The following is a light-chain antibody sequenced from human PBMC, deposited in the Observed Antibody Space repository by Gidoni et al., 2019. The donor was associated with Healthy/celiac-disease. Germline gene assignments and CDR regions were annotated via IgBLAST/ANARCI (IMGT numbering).Light chain of an antibody. V-gene: IGKV1-8*01. CDR2: AAS. J-gene: IGKJ5*01. CDR3: QQYYSYSIT. Sequence: AIRMTQSPSSFSASTGDRVTITCRASQVISSYLAWYQQKPGEAPKLLLYAASTLQSGVPLRFSGSGSGTDFTLTISCLQSEDFATYYCQQYYSYSITFGQGTRLEIK. CDR1: QVISSY.